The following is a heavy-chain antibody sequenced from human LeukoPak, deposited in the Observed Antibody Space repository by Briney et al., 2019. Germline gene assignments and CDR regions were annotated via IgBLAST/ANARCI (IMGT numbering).Heavy chain of an antibody. CDR2: IKEDGSEK. CDR1: GFTFSSYW. J-gene: IGHJ4*02. Sequence: GGPLRLSCAASGFTFSSYWMSWVRQAPGKGLEWVANIKEDGSEKYYVDSVKGRFTISRDNAKNSLYLQMNSLRAEDTAVYYCARDLSGGGYDYWGQGTLVTVSS. D-gene: IGHD3-16*01. CDR3: ARDLSGGGYDY. V-gene: IGHV3-7*03.